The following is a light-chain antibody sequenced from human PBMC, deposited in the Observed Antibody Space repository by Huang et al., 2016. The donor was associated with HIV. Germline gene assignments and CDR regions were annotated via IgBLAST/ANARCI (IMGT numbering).Light chain of an antibody. V-gene: IGKV3-15*01. CDR3: QQYHNWPPWT. CDR2: GAS. Sequence: DIVLAQSPATLSVSPGERAALSCRASQSVATNFAWFQQRPGQAPRLLISGASTRANGVSARFSGSGSGTDFTLTISSLQSEDSAVYYCQQYHNWPPWTFGQGTKVEIK. CDR1: QSVATN. J-gene: IGKJ1*01.